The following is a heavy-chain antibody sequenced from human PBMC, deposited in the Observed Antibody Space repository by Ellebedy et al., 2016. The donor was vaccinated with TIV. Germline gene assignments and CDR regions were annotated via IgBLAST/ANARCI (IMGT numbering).Heavy chain of an antibody. D-gene: IGHD2-15*01. CDR1: GFTFSSYW. Sequence: GGSLRLSCEVSGFTFSSYWMHWVRQTPEKGLVWVSRIHPNAIVTSYADSVKGRFTISRDNSKNTQYLQMNSLRAEDTAVYYCAREIDSPDAYCSGESCYPDYWGQGTLVTVSS. V-gene: IGHV3-74*01. CDR3: AREIDSPDAYCSGESCYPDY. J-gene: IGHJ4*02. CDR2: IHPNAIVT.